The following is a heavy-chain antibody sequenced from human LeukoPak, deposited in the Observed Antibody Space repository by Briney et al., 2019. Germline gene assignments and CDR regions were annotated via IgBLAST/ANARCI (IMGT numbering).Heavy chain of an antibody. Sequence: PGGSLRLSCAASGFTFTNYWMHWVRQIPGKGLVWVSRINNDVSIITYADSVKGRFTISRDNAKNTLYLQMNSLTADDTAVYYCARGDCSGDSCYSVDYWGQGTLVTVSS. CDR1: GFTFTNYW. J-gene: IGHJ4*02. D-gene: IGHD2-15*01. CDR2: INNDVSII. CDR3: ARGDCSGDSCYSVDY. V-gene: IGHV3-74*01.